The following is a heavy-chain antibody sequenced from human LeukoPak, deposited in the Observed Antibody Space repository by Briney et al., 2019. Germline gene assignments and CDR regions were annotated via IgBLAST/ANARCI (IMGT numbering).Heavy chain of an antibody. V-gene: IGHV3-23*01. CDR3: ARDRGARERLNRGNWFDP. CDR2: ISGSGGST. J-gene: IGHJ5*02. D-gene: IGHD2-8*01. CDR1: GFTFSSYA. Sequence: PGGSLRLSCAASGFTFSSYAMSWVRQAPGKGLEWVSAISGSGGSTYYADSVKGRFTISRDNSKNTLYLQMNSLRAEDTAVYYCARDRGARERLNRGNWFDPWGQGTLVTVSS.